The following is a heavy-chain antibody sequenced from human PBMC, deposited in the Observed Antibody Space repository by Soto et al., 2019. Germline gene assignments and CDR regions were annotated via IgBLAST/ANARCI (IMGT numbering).Heavy chain of an antibody. V-gene: IGHV3-23*04. CDR2: ISASGGST. CDR3: AKDMRGSGSYYICGMDV. Sequence: EVQLVESGGGLVQPGGSLRLSCAASGFTFSSYAMSWVRQAPGKGLEWVSTISASGGSTYHADSVKGRFTISRDNSKNTLYLQMNSLRDEDTAAYYCAKDMRGSGSYYICGMDVWGQGTTVTVS. D-gene: IGHD3-10*01. J-gene: IGHJ6*02. CDR1: GFTFSSYA.